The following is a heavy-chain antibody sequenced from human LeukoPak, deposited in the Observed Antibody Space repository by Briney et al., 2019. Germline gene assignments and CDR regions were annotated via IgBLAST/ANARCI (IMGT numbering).Heavy chain of an antibody. J-gene: IGHJ4*02. CDR2: INWNGGST. CDR3: AKRGVVIRVILVGFHKEAYYFDS. V-gene: IGHV3-20*04. CDR1: GFTFDDYG. D-gene: IGHD3-22*01. Sequence: GGSLRLSCAASGFTFDDYGMSWVRQAPGKGLEWVSGINWNGGSTGYADSVKGRFTISTDHPKNTLYLQMNSLRAEDTAVYFWAKRGVVIRVILVGFHKEAYYFDSWGQGALVTVSS.